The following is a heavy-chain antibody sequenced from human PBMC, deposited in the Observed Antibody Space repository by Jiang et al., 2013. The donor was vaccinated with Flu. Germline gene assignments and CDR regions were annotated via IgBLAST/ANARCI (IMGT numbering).Heavy chain of an antibody. Sequence: GAEVKKPGESLRISCKGSGYSFTSYWISWVRQMPGKGLEWMGRIDPSDSYTNYSPSFQGHVTISADKSISTAYLQWSSLKASDTAMYYCARHSMYYYDTVDAFDIWGQGTMVTVSS. CDR2: IDPSDSYT. CDR1: GYSFTSYW. J-gene: IGHJ3*02. V-gene: IGHV5-10-1*01. CDR3: ARHSMYYYDTVDAFDI. D-gene: IGHD3-22*01.